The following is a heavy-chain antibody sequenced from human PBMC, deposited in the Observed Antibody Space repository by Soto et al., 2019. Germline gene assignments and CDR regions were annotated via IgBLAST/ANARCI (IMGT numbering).Heavy chain of an antibody. CDR3: ARESGYCSSPTCDFYFYGMDV. J-gene: IGHJ6*02. CDR2: IESSSSTK. V-gene: IGHV3-48*02. CDR1: GFTFRTYG. Sequence: PGGSLRLSCAASGFTFRTYGMSWVRQAPGKGLDYVSYIESSSSTKFYADSVKGRFTISRDNAKNSLYLQMNNLRDDDTAVYYCARESGYCSSPTCDFYFYGMDVWGQGTTVTVSS. D-gene: IGHD2-2*01.